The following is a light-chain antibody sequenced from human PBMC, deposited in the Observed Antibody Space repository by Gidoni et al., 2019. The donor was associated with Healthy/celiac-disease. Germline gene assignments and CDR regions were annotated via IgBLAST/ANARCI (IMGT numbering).Light chain of an antibody. CDR1: QSVSSY. CDR3: QQRSNWPPLT. Sequence: EIVLTQSPATLSLSPGERATLSCRASQSVSSYVAWYQQKPGQAPRLLIYDASNRATGIPARFSVSGSGTDFTLTISSLEPEDFAVYYCQQRSNWPPLTFXGXTKVEIK. CDR2: DAS. V-gene: IGKV3-11*01. J-gene: IGKJ4*01.